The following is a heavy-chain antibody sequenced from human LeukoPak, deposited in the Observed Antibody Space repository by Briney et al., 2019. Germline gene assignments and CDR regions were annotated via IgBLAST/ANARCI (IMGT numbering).Heavy chain of an antibody. J-gene: IGHJ4*02. CDR1: GGSIISHY. CDR2: IHTSGIT. CDR3: ARDLGSNYVYFDY. D-gene: IGHD1-26*01. V-gene: IGHV4-4*07. Sequence: KPSETLSLTCTVSGGSIISHYWSWIRQPAGKGLEYIGRIHTSGITNYNPSLKSRVTMSGDTSKNQFSLKLSSVTAADTAVYYCARDLGSNYVYFDYWGQGSLVTVSS.